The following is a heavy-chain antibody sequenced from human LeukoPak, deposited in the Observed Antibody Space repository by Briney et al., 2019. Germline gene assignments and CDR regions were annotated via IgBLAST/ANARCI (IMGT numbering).Heavy chain of an antibody. J-gene: IGHJ3*01. D-gene: IGHD3-10*01. CDR3: ARPMVRGSPDAFDL. CDR2: IHYTGNT. Sequence: SETLSLTCTVSGGSIRGYYWGWIRQPPGKGLEWIGYIHYTGNTDYNPSLKSRVTISVDTSKNQFSLKLSSVTAADTAVYYCARPMVRGSPDAFDLWGQGTMVTVSS. CDR1: GGSIRGYY. V-gene: IGHV4-59*08.